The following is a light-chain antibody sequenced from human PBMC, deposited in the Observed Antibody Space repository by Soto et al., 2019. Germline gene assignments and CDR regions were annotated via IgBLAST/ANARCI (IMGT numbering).Light chain of an antibody. CDR3: NSYTSSSTLYV. CDR1: NSDIGAYNY. V-gene: IGLV2-14*01. J-gene: IGLJ1*01. Sequence: QSALTQPASVSGSPGQSITISCTGTNSDIGAYNYVSWYQQHPGKAPKLMLYEVSNRPSGVSNRFSGSKSGNTASLTISGLQAEDEADYYCNSYTSSSTLYVFGTGTKVTVL. CDR2: EVS.